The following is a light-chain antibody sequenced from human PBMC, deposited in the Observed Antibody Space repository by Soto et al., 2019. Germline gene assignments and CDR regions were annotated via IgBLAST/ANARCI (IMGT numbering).Light chain of an antibody. V-gene: IGLV2-8*01. CDR3: SSYAGGNMGV. CDR1: SSDVGGYNY. J-gene: IGLJ1*01. CDR2: EVS. Sequence: QSVLTQPPSASGSPGQSVTISCTGTSSDVGGYNYVSWYQQHPGKAPKLMIYEVSKRPSGVPDRFSGSKSGNTASLTVSGLQADDEADYYCSSYAGGNMGVFGTGTKLTVL.